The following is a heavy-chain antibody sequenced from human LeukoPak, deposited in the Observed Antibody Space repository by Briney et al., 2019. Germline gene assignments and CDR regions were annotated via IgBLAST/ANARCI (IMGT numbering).Heavy chain of an antibody. CDR2: ISSSGGTT. CDR3: AKDRLGALLYFDS. CDR1: GFTFSSYE. D-gene: IGHD1-26*01. Sequence: GGSLRLSCAASGFTFSSYEMNWVRLAPGKGLEWVSYISSSGGTTYYADSVKGRFTISRDNSMNTLYLQMNSLRAEDTAVYSCAKDRLGALLYFDSWGQGTLVTVSS. V-gene: IGHV3-48*03. J-gene: IGHJ4*02.